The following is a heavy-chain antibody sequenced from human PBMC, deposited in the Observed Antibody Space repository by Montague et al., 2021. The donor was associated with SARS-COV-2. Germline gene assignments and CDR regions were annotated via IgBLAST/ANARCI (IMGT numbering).Heavy chain of an antibody. CDR1: GFTVSSYS. V-gene: IGHV3-23*01. J-gene: IGHJ4*02. D-gene: IGHD3-9*01. CDR2: IRGNGGTT. Sequence: SLRLSCAASGFTVSSYSMSWVRQAPGKGLEWVSVIRGNGGTTYYADSVKGRFTISKDNPKNTLYLLMNSLRAEDTAVYYCARLDIMTAYPYDYWGQGTLVTVSS. CDR3: ARLDIMTAYPYDY.